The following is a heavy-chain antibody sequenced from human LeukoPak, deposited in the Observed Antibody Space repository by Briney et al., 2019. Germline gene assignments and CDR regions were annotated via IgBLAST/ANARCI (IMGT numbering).Heavy chain of an antibody. D-gene: IGHD2-2*01. CDR2: ISTAITTT. J-gene: IGHJ4*02. CDR1: GFPFSNNP. Sequence: QPGGSLRLSCVVSGFPFSNNPMNWVRQAPGKGLEWVSYISTAITTTCYAESVKGRFTISRDNAKNSLYLQMNSLRVEDTAVYYCARDGGKGYEIDYWGQGTLVTVSS. V-gene: IGHV3-48*01. CDR3: ARDGGKGYEIDY.